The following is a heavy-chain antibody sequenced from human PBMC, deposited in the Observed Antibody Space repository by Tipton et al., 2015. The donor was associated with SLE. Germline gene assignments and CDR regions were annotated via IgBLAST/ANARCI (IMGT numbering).Heavy chain of an antibody. V-gene: IGHV3-9*01. J-gene: IGHJ6*02. Sequence: SLRLSCAASGFTFSSHWMHWVRQAPGKGLVWVARINWNSAGIGYADSVKGRFTISRDNGKNSLYLQMNSLRVEDTALYYCAKDRTTKRQNYYYYGMDVWGQGTTVTVSS. CDR3: AKDRTTKRQNYYYYGMDV. CDR2: INWNSAGI. CDR1: GFTFSSHW. D-gene: IGHD1-1*01.